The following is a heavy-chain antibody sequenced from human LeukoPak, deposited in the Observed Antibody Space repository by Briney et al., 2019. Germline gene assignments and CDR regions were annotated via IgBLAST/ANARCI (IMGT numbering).Heavy chain of an antibody. CDR1: GFTFSSYA. Sequence: GGSLRLSCAASGFTFSSYAMSWVRQAPGKGLEWVSAISGSGDSTYYGDSVKGRFTISGDNSKNTLYLQMNSLRAEDTAVYYCAKTRPLDSSSWSHGDYWGQGTLVTVSS. CDR3: AKTRPLDSSSWSHGDY. D-gene: IGHD6-13*01. CDR2: ISGSGDST. J-gene: IGHJ4*02. V-gene: IGHV3-23*01.